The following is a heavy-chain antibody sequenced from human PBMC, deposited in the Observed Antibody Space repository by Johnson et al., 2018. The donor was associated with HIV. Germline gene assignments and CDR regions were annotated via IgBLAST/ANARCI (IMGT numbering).Heavy chain of an antibody. V-gene: IGHV3-30-3*01. J-gene: IGHJ3*02. CDR1: GFTFSSYA. Sequence: QMQLVESGGGVVQPGRSLRLSCAASGFTFSSYAMHWVRQAPGKGLEWVAVISYDGSNTYYADSVKGRFTISRDNSKNTLYLQMNSLRAEDTALYYRAGTRDSRGAFDIWGQGTMFTVSS. CDR3: AGTRDSRGAFDI. CDR2: ISYDGSNT. D-gene: IGHD6-13*01.